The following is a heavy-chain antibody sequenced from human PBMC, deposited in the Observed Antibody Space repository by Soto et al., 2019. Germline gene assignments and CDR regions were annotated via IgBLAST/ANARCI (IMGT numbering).Heavy chain of an antibody. CDR1: GGSFSGYY. Sequence: SETLSLTCAVYGGSFSGYYWSWIRQPPGKGLEWIGEINHSGSTNYNPSLKSRVTISVDTSKNQFSLKLSSVTAADTAVYYCARDVSYSSHPYTFXYWGQGTLVTVSS. CDR2: INHSGST. D-gene: IGHD6-19*01. CDR3: ARDVSYSSHPYTFXY. V-gene: IGHV4-34*01. J-gene: IGHJ4*02.